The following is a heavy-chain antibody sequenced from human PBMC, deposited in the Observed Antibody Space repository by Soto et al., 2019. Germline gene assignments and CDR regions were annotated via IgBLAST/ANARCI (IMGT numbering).Heavy chain of an antibody. CDR2: IIPIFGTA. V-gene: IGHV1-69*18. J-gene: IGHJ2*01. D-gene: IGHD5-12*01. Sequence: QVQLVQSGAEVKKPGSSVKVSCKASGGTFSSYAISWVRQAPGQGLEWMGRIIPIFGTANYAQKFQGRVTITADESTRTAYMELSSLRSEDTAVYYCARENRSGYDIWYFDLWGRGTLVTVSS. CDR3: ARENRSGYDIWYFDL. CDR1: GGTFSSYA.